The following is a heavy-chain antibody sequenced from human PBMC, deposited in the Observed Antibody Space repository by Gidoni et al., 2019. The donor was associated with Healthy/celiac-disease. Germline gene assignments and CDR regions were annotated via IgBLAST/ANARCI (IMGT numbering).Heavy chain of an antibody. J-gene: IGHJ4*02. CDR2: IKQDGSEK. CDR3: ARVDVGFWSGYYDY. CDR1: GFTFSSYW. V-gene: IGHV3-7*03. D-gene: IGHD3-3*01. Sequence: EVQLVESGGGLVQPGGSLRLSCAASGFTFSSYWMSWVRQAPGKGLEWVANIKQDGSEKYYVDSVKGRFTISRDNAKNSLYLQMNSLRAEDTAVYYCARVDVGFWSGYYDYWGQGTLVTVSS.